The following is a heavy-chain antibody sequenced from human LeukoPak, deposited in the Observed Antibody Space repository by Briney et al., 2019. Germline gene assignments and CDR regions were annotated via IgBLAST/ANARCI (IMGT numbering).Heavy chain of an antibody. CDR1: GGSFSGYY. V-gene: IGHV4-4*07. Sequence: IPSETLSLTCAVYGGSFSGYYWSWIRQSAGKGLEWIGRIYITGDTTYNPSLKSRVTMSLDTSKNQFSLKLSSVTAADTAVYYCARDSGTTGEVKFDPWGQGTLVTVSS. CDR2: IYITGDT. CDR3: ARDSGTTGEVKFDP. J-gene: IGHJ5*02. D-gene: IGHD3-10*01.